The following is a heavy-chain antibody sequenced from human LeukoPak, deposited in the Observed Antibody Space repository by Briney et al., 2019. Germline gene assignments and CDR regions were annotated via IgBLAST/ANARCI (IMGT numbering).Heavy chain of an antibody. V-gene: IGHV4-34*01. D-gene: IGHD1-14*01. CDR1: GGSFSGYY. Sequence: PSETLSLTCAVYGGSFSGYYWSWIRQSPGKGLEWIWEINHSGSTNYNPSLKSRVTISVDTSKNQFSLILSSVTAADTAVYYCARLARRGFDYWGQGTLVTVSS. CDR2: INHSGST. J-gene: IGHJ4*02. CDR3: ARLARRGFDY.